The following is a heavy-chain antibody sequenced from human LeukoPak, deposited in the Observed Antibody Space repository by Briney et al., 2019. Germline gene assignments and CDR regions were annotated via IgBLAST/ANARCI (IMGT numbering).Heavy chain of an antibody. CDR3: AFQYSSGWYEFDY. V-gene: IGHV3-23*01. CDR2: ISGSGGST. J-gene: IGHJ4*02. CDR1: GFTFSTYA. D-gene: IGHD6-19*01. Sequence: GGSLRLSCAASGFTFSTYAMSWVRQAPGKGLEWVSAISGSGGSTYYADSVKGRFTISRDNSKNTLYLQMNSLRAEDTAVYYCAFQYSSGWYEFDYWGQGTLVTVSS.